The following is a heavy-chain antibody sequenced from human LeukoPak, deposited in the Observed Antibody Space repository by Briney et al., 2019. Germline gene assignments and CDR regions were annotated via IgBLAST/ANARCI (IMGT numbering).Heavy chain of an antibody. CDR2: IREDGSEK. J-gene: IGHJ4*02. CDR3: ATSTGWRFDY. CDR1: GFTLSSYW. D-gene: IGHD2-8*02. Sequence: GGSLRLSCVASGFTLSSYWMSWVRQAPGKGLEWVANIREDGSEKYYVDSVKGRFTISRDNAKNSLWLQMNSLRAEDTAVYYCATSTGWRFDYWGQGTLVTVSS. V-gene: IGHV3-7*01.